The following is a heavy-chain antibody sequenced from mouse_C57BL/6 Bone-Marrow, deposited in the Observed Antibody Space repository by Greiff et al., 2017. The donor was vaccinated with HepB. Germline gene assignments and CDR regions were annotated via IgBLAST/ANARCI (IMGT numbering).Heavy chain of an antibody. V-gene: IGHV1-81*01. CDR2: IYPRSGNT. Sequence: VKLMESGAELARPGASVKLSCKASGYTFTSYGISWVKQRTGQGLEWIGEIYPRSGNTYYNEKFKGKATLTADKSSSTAYMELRSLTSEDSAVYFCARRGWDYFDYWGQGTTLTVSS. CDR1: GYTFTSYG. J-gene: IGHJ2*01. D-gene: IGHD3-3*01. CDR3: ARRGWDYFDY.